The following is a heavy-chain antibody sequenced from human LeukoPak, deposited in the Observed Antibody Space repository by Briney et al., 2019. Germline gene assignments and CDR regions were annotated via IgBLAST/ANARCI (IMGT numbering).Heavy chain of an antibody. J-gene: IGHJ4*02. CDR3: ARILSIAARRGLGY. Sequence: ASVKVSCKASGYTFTSYDSNWVRQATGQVLEWMGWLNPNSGNTGYAQKFQGRVTMTRNTSISTAYMELSSLRSEDTAVYYCARILSIAARRGLGYWGQGTPVTVSS. CDR1: GYTFTSYD. V-gene: IGHV1-8*01. D-gene: IGHD6-6*01. CDR2: LNPNSGNT.